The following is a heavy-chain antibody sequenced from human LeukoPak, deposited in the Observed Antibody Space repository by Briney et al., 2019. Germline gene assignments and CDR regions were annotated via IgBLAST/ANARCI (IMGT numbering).Heavy chain of an antibody. J-gene: IGHJ4*02. Sequence: ASVKVSCKASGYTFTSYGISWVRQAPGQGLEWMGWISAYNGNTNYAQKLQGRVTMTTDTSTSTAYMELRSLRSDDTAVYYCARDRPRWFGKQGNVTDYWGQGTLVTVPS. CDR1: GYTFTSYG. D-gene: IGHD3-10*01. V-gene: IGHV1-18*01. CDR3: ARDRPRWFGKQGNVTDY. CDR2: ISAYNGNT.